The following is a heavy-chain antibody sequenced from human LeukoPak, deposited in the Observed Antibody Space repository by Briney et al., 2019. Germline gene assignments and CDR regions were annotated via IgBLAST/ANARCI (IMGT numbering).Heavy chain of an antibody. D-gene: IGHD3-3*01. J-gene: IGHJ4*02. CDR3: AKATVFGVVDYFDY. Sequence: GGSLRLSCAASGFTFSSYAMHWVRQAPGKGLEWVAVISSDGSNKYYADSMKGRFTISRDNSKNTLYLQMNSLRAEDTAVYYCAKATVFGVVDYFDYWGQGTLVTVSS. CDR2: ISSDGSNK. CDR1: GFTFSSYA. V-gene: IGHV3-30*04.